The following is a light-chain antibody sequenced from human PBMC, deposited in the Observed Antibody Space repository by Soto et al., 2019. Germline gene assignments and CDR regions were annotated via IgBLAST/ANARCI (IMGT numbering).Light chain of an antibody. CDR2: GAS. CDR1: QSVSSSY. CDR3: QQYGSSPF. Sequence: EIVLTQSPGTLSLSPGERATLSCRASQSVSSSYLGWYQQKPGQAPRLLIYGASSRASGIPDMFSGSGSGTVFPPTISRLDPEYVAFYYCQQYGSSPFFGQGTKLEIK. V-gene: IGKV3-20*01. J-gene: IGKJ2*01.